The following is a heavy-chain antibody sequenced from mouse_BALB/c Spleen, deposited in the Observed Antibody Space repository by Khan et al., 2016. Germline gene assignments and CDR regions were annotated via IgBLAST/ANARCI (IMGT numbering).Heavy chain of an antibody. CDR2: ISSGGSYT. D-gene: IGHD2-1*01. CDR1: GFAFSSYD. J-gene: IGHJ1*01. Sequence: EVELVESGGGLVKPGGSLKLSCAASGFAFSSYDMSWVRQTPEKRLEWVATISSGGSYTYYPDSVKGRFTIYRDNARNNLYLHMSSLRSEETAFFYCERHARLYYGNYNWYFDVWGAGTTVTVSS. CDR3: ERHARLYYGNYNWYFDV. V-gene: IGHV5-9*02.